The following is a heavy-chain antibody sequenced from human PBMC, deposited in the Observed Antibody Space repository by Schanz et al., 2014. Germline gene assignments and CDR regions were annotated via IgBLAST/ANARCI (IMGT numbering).Heavy chain of an antibody. J-gene: IGHJ4*02. CDR1: GFTVSSNY. CDR2: ISSSSSYI. Sequence: VELVESGGGLIQPGGSLRLSCAASGFTVSSNYMNWVRQAPGKGLEWVSSISSSSSYIYYADSVKGRFTISRDNSKNTLYLQMSSLRTEDTAVYFCAGGRAVVTPLDFWGQGTLVTVSS. D-gene: IGHD2-15*01. V-gene: IGHV3-21*01. CDR3: AGGRAVVTPLDF.